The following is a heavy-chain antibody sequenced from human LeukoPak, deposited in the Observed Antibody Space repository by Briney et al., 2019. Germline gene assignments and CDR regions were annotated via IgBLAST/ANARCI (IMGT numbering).Heavy chain of an antibody. D-gene: IGHD3-9*01. Sequence: ASVKVSFKASGYTFTIYDINWVRQATGQGLEWMGGMNPNSGNTGYAQKFQGRVNMTSNTSISTAYMELSGLRSEDTAVYYCARGVLRYFDWLSNRRTDAYYFDYWGQGTLVTVSS. V-gene: IGHV1-8*01. CDR2: MNPNSGNT. J-gene: IGHJ4*02. CDR1: GYTFTIYD. CDR3: ARGVLRYFDWLSNRRTDAYYFDY.